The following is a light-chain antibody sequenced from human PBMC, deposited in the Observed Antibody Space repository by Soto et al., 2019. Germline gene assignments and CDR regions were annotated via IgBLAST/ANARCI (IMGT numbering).Light chain of an antibody. V-gene: IGLV2-8*01. J-gene: IGLJ1*01. CDR2: EVS. CDR1: SSDVGGYSY. CDR3: SSYAGSTPDV. Sequence: QSALTQPPSASGSPGQSVTISCTGTSSDVGGYSYVSWYQQHPGKAPKLMIYEVSKRPSGVPDRFSGSKSGNTASLTVSGLQAEDEADYYCSSYAGSTPDVFGTGTKLTVL.